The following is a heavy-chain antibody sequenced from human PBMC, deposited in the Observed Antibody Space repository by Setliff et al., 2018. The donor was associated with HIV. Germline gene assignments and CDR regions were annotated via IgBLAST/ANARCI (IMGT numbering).Heavy chain of an antibody. CDR3: ARSPSYRSSWEYYFDY. J-gene: IGHJ4*02. CDR2: IYYTGSA. V-gene: IGHV4-31*03. Sequence: PSETLSLTCTVSGVSISSGGYYWNWIRQHPGKGLEWIGDIYYTGSAYYNPSLKSRVNISVDTSKNQFSLLLSSVTAADAAVYYCARSPSYRSSWEYYFDYWGQGILVTVSS. CDR1: GVSISSGGYY. D-gene: IGHD6-13*01.